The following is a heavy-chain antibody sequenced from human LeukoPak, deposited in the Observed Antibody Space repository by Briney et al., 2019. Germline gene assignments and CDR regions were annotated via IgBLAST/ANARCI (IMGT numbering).Heavy chain of an antibody. Sequence: SVKVSCKASGGTFSSYAISWVRQAPGQGLEWMGGIIPIFGTANYAQKFQGRVTITADESTSTAYMELSSLRSEDTAVYYCARGSCSSTSCLYYYYGMDVWGQGTLVTVSS. CDR1: GGTFSSYA. V-gene: IGHV1-69*13. D-gene: IGHD2-2*01. J-gene: IGHJ6*02. CDR2: IIPIFGTA. CDR3: ARGSCSSTSCLYYYYGMDV.